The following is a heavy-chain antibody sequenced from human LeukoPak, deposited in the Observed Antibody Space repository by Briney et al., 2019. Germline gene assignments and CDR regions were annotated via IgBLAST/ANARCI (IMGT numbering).Heavy chain of an antibody. CDR3: ARGSRRLADFHY. J-gene: IGHJ4*02. Sequence: SSETLSLTCTVSGGSISSYYWSWIRQPPGKGLGWIGTISYSGSTYYNPSLQSRVTISVDTSKNQFSLELSSVTAADTAVYYCARGSRRLADFHYWGQGTLVTVSS. CDR1: GGSISSYY. D-gene: IGHD1-26*01. V-gene: IGHV4-59*04. CDR2: ISYSGST.